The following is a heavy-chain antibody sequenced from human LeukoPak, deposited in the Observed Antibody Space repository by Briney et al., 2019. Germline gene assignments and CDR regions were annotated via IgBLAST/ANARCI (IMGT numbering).Heavy chain of an antibody. CDR3: AKLGVEVILTGLEC. CDR1: GFTFSSYA. V-gene: IGHV3-23*01. D-gene: IGHD2-21*01. J-gene: IGHJ4*02. Sequence: GGSLRLSCAASGFTFSSYAMSWVRQAPGKGLEWISAISGRGDSTSYADSVKGRFTTSRDASRNTLYLQMNSLRADDTAVYYCAKLGVEVILTGLECWGQGTLVAVSS. CDR2: ISGRGDST.